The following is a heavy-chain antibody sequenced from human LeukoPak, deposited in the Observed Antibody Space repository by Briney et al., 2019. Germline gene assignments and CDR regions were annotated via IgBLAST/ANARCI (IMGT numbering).Heavy chain of an antibody. V-gene: IGHV3-48*04. Sequence: GGSLRLSCAASGFTFSSYSMNWVRQAPGKGLEWVSYISSSGSTIYYADSVKGRFTISRDNARNSLYLQMDSLRAEDTAVYYCARVKWLSAAGTEGNFDYWGQGTLVTVSS. D-gene: IGHD6-13*01. CDR3: ARVKWLSAAGTEGNFDY. CDR2: ISSSGSTI. J-gene: IGHJ4*02. CDR1: GFTFSSYS.